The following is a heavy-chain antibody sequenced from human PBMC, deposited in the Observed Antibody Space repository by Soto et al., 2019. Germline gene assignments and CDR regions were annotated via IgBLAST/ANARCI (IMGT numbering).Heavy chain of an antibody. J-gene: IGHJ6*02. V-gene: IGHV1-18*04. CDR2: ISAYNGNT. D-gene: IGHD2-2*01. Sequence: ASVKVSCKASGYTFTSYGISWVRRAPGQGLEWMGWISAYNGNTNYAQKLQGRVTMTTDTSTSTAYMELRSLRSDDTAVYYCAAIVVPAAIDNYYYGMDVWGQGTTVTVSS. CDR3: AAIVVPAAIDNYYYGMDV. CDR1: GYTFTSYG.